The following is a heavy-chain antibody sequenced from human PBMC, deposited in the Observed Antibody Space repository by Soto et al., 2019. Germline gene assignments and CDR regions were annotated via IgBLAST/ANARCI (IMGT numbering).Heavy chain of an antibody. CDR3: AKDDRIVVVTNDAFDI. CDR2: ISGSGGST. CDR1: GFTFSSYV. Sequence: EVQLLESGGGLVQPGGSLRLSCAASGFTFSSYVMSWVRQAPGKGLEWVSAISGSGGSTYYADSVKGRFTISRDNSKNTLYLQMNSLRAEDTAVYYCAKDDRIVVVTNDAFDIWGQGTMVTVSS. J-gene: IGHJ3*02. V-gene: IGHV3-23*01. D-gene: IGHD3-22*01.